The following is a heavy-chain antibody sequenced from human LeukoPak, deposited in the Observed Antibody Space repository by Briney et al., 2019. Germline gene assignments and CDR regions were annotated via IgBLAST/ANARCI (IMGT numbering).Heavy chain of an antibody. J-gene: IGHJ4*01. CDR1: GFTFSSYA. Sequence: GGSLRLSCAASGFTFSSYAMSWVRQAPGKGLEWVSAISGSGGSTYYADSVNGRFTTSRDNSKNTVYLQMNSLRAEDTAVYYCAKDRERVLTSTSCSFDSWGHGTLVTVSS. CDR3: AKDRERVLTSTSCSFDS. D-gene: IGHD2-2*01. V-gene: IGHV3-23*01. CDR2: ISGSGGST.